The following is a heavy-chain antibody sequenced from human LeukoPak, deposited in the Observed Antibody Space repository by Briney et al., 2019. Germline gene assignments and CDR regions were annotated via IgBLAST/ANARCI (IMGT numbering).Heavy chain of an antibody. V-gene: IGHV4-34*01. CDR2: INHSGST. Sequence: GSLRLSCEASGFTFSSYAMSWVRQPPGKGLEWIGEINHSGSTNYNPSFKSRVTISVDTSKNQFPLKLSTVTAADTAVYYCARDHGSGSYYRANPNPFDYWGQGTLVTVSS. J-gene: IGHJ4*02. CDR3: ARDHGSGSYYRANPNPFDY. D-gene: IGHD3-10*01. CDR1: GFTFSSYA.